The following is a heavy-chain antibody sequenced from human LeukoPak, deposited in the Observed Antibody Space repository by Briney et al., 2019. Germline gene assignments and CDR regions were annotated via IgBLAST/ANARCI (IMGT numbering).Heavy chain of an antibody. J-gene: IGHJ6*02. CDR3: ARDGGYYDFWSGSAYYYGMDV. CDR1: GGSISIYY. V-gene: IGHV4-59*01. CDR2: IYYSGST. Sequence: SETLSLTCTVSGGSISIYYWSWIRQPPGKGLEWIGYIYYSGSTNYNPSLKSRVTISVDTSKNQFSLKLSSVTAADTAVYYCARDGGYYDFWSGSAYYYGMDVWGQGTTVTVSS. D-gene: IGHD3-3*01.